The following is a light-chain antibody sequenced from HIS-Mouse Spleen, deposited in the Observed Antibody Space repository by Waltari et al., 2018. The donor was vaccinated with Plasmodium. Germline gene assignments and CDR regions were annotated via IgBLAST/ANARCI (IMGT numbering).Light chain of an antibody. CDR1: AFPTQY. CDR3: QSADSSGTYRV. V-gene: IGLV3-25*03. CDR2: KDS. J-gene: IGLJ2*01. Sequence: SYDLPQPPSVSVSPGQTARITCCGDAFPTQYACWYHQKPGQAPVLVIYKDSERPSGIPERFSGSSSGTTVTLTISGVQAEDEADYYCQSADSSGTYRVFGGGTKLTVL.